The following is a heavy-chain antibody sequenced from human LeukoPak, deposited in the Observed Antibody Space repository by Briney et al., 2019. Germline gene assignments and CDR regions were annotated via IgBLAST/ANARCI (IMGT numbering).Heavy chain of an antibody. J-gene: IGHJ4*02. Sequence: ASVRASSKASGYTFPSKGTSWVRQAPGKGLEWRGWISAYNGNTNYAQKLQGRVTTTTDTSTSTAYMELRSLRSDDTAVYYCARSMGVSTTGTTVWGQGTLVTVSS. V-gene: IGHV1-18*01. D-gene: IGHD1-1*01. CDR3: ARSMGVSTTGTTV. CDR2: ISAYNGNT. CDR1: GYTFPSKG.